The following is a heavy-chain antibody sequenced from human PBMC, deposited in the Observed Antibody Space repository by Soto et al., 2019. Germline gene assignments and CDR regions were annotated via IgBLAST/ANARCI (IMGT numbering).Heavy chain of an antibody. CDR3: ARRGVGHYPYYFDF. CDR1: GGSFNDYY. D-gene: IGHD3-22*01. CDR2: IIHSGNT. V-gene: IGHV4-34*12. Sequence: SETLSLTCAVYGGSFNDYYWSWIRQPPGKGLEWIGEIIHSGNTNYNPSLKSRVTISVDTSKNQFSLKLTSVTAADTAVYYCARRGVGHYPYYFDFRGQGSLVTGSS. J-gene: IGHJ4*02.